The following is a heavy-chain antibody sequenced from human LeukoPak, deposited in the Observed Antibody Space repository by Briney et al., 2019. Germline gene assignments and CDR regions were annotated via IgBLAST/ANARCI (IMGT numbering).Heavy chain of an antibody. D-gene: IGHD1-14*01. CDR3: ARGRSTGYFDY. V-gene: IGHV3-13*05. J-gene: IGHJ4*02. CDR2: ISTAGDQ. Sequence: GGSLRLSCAASGFTFSSYDMHWVRQAAGKGVEWVSAISTAGDQYYPGSVTGRFTISRENAKNSLYPQMNSLRAGDTAVYYCARGRSTGYFDYWGQGTLVTVSS. CDR1: GFTFSSYD.